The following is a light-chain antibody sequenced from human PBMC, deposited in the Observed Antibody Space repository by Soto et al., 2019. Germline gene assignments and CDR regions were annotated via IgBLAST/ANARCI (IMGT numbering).Light chain of an antibody. CDR1: QTISSW. V-gene: IGKV1-5*03. CDR2: RAS. Sequence: DIQMTQAPSTLSGSVGDRVTITCGASQTISSWLAWYQQKPGKAPKLLIYRASSLESGVPSRFSGSGSGTEFTLTISSLQPDDFATYYCQHYNSYSEAFGQGTKVDIK. J-gene: IGKJ1*01. CDR3: QHYNSYSEA.